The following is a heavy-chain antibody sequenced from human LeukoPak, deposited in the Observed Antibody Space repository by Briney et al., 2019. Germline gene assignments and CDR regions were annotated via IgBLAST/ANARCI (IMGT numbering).Heavy chain of an antibody. J-gene: IGHJ5*02. Sequence: GGSLRLSCAASGFTFNIYNMNWVRQAPGKGLEWVSSISSSSSSYIYYADSVKGRFTISRDNARNSLYLQMDSLRGEDTAVYYCARTDYGDYGFWFDPWGQGTLVTVSS. D-gene: IGHD4-17*01. CDR1: GFTFNIYN. CDR2: ISSSSSSYI. V-gene: IGHV3-21*01. CDR3: ARTDYGDYGFWFDP.